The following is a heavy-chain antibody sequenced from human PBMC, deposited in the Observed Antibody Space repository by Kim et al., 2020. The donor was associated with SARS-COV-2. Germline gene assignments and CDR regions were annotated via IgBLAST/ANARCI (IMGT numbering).Heavy chain of an antibody. V-gene: IGHV4-34*01. D-gene: IGHD2-15*01. CDR3: ARGAARSAPYYFLDV. CDR2: IHQSGDT. J-gene: IGHJ6*03. Sequence: SETLSLTCVLYGGSFNDFYWTWIRQSPGKGLEWIGDIHQSGDTKYNPSLGNRLTMSLDRTKNQFSLRLSSVTVADTALYYCARGAARSAPYYFLDVWDKGTPVAVSS. CDR1: GGSFNDFY.